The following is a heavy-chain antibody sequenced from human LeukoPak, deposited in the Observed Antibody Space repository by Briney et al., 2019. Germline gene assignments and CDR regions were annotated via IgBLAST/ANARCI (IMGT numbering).Heavy chain of an antibody. J-gene: IGHJ4*02. CDR3: ARHWTDSSGYYPFDY. Sequence: SETLSLTCTASGGSISSSNYYWGWIRQPPGKGLERIGSIYYSGSTYYNPPLKSRVTISVDTSKNQFSLKLSSVTAADTAVFYCARHWTDSSGYYPFDYWGQGTLVTVFS. CDR2: IYYSGST. V-gene: IGHV4-39*01. CDR1: GGSISSSNYY. D-gene: IGHD3-22*01.